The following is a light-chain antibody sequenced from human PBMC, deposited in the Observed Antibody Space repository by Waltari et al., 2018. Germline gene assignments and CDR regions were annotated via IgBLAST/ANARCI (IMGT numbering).Light chain of an antibody. CDR2: STS. J-gene: IGKJ4*01. V-gene: IGKV3-20*01. CDR3: QQYDGSAVT. Sequence: CRASQSFTSISLAWDQQKPGQAPRLLIYSTSSRATDFSDRFSGSGSGTDFTLTINRLEPEDSAVYHCQQYDGSAVTFGGGTRVEIK. CDR1: QSFTSIS.